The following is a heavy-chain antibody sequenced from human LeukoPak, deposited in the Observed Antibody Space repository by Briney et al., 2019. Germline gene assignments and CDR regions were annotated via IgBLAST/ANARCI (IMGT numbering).Heavy chain of an antibody. CDR3: VTDRVRLFWYFDV. CDR1: GSTLSDLS. D-gene: IGHD3-10*01. V-gene: IGHV1-24*01. J-gene: IGHJ2*01. CDR2: SDPEDGET. Sequence: ASVKVSCKVSGSTLSDLSIHWVRQAPGKGLEYVGGSDPEDGETFHAQNFQGRITMTEDTSIDTAYMELSSLRSEDTAVYYCVTDRVRLFWYFDVWGRGTLVTVSS.